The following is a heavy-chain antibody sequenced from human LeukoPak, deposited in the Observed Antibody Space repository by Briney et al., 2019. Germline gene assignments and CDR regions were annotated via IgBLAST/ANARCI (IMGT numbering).Heavy chain of an antibody. CDR1: GFTFSSYG. D-gene: IGHD3-10*01. Sequence: GSLRLSCAASGFTFSSYGMTWVRQAPGKGLEWIGSTYYSGSTYYNPSLKSRVTISVDTSKNQFSLKLRSVTAADTAVYYCARRLGGSGSYYYWGQGTLVTVSS. CDR2: TYYSGST. CDR3: ARRLGGSGSYYY. J-gene: IGHJ4*02. V-gene: IGHV4-39*01.